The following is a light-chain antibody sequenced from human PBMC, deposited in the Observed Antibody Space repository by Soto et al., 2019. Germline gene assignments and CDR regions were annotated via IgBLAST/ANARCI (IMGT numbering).Light chain of an antibody. CDR3: SSYTTSGSLV. CDR2: DVS. J-gene: IGLJ2*01. Sequence: QSALTQPASVSGSPGQSITISCTGTSSDVGGYNYVSWYQQHPGKAPKLMIYDVSNRPSGVSNRFSGSKSGNTASLTISGLQAEAEADYYCSSYTTSGSLVFGGGTKLTVL. V-gene: IGLV2-14*01. CDR1: SSDVGGYNY.